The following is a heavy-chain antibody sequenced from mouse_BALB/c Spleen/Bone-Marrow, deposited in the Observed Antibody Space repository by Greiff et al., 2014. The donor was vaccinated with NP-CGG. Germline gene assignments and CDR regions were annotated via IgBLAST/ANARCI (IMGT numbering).Heavy chain of an antibody. J-gene: IGHJ3*01. CDR3: AREDGSSPFAY. CDR1: GYAFSSYW. D-gene: IGHD1-1*01. CDR2: IYPGDGDT. Sequence: QVQLQQSGAELVRPGSSVKISCKASGYAFSSYWMNWVKQRPGQGLEWIGQIYPGDGDTNYNAKFKGKATLTADKSSSTAYMQLSSLTSEDSAVYFCAREDGSSPFAYWGQGTLVTVSA. V-gene: IGHV1-80*01.